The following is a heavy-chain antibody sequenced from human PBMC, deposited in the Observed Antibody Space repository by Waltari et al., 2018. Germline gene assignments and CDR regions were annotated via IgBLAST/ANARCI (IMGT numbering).Heavy chain of an antibody. CDR2: IYYSGST. D-gene: IGHD3-3*01. V-gene: IGHV4-59*01. CDR3: ARAQYYDFWSGETRFDP. Sequence: QVQLQESGPGLVKPSETLSLTCTVSGGSISSYYWSWIRQPPGKGLEWIGYIYYSGSTNSTPSLKSRVTISVDTSKNQFSLKLSSVTAADTAVCYCARAQYYDFWSGETRFDPWGQGTLVTVSS. CDR1: GGSISSYY. J-gene: IGHJ5*02.